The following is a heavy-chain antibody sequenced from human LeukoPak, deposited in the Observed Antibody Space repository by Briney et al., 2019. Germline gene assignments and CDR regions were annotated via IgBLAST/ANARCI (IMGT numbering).Heavy chain of an antibody. Sequence: SGGSLRLSCAASGFIFSTYWMSWVRQAPGKGLECVANINQDGSDKYYVDPVKGRFTISRDNAKNSLYLQMNSLRAEDTAVYYCARHLDYGGQGTLVSVSS. CDR2: INQDGSDK. CDR3: ARHLDY. V-gene: IGHV3-7*03. CDR1: GFIFSTYW. J-gene: IGHJ4*02.